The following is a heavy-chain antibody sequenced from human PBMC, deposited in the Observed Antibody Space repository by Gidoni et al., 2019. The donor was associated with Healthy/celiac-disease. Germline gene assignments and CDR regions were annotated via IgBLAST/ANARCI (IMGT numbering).Heavy chain of an antibody. V-gene: IGHV4-61*01. CDR2: IHYSGST. Sequence: QVQLQESGPGLVKPSVTLSLTCTVPGGSVSSGSYYWSWIRQPPGKGLEWIGYIHYSGSTNYNPSLKSRVTISVDTSKNQFSLKLSSVTAADTAVYYCARAPPYSGSYYAFDIWGQGTMVTVSS. D-gene: IGHD1-26*01. CDR3: ARAPPYSGSYYAFDI. CDR1: GGSVSSGSYY. J-gene: IGHJ3*02.